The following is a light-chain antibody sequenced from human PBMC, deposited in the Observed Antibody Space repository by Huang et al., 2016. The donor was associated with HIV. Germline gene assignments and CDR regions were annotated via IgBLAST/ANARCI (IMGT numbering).Light chain of an antibody. CDR1: QSISNN. Sequence: IVMTQFPATLAVSPGERATLSCRASQSISNNLVWYQQKPGQAPRLLIYDTSARATGVPPRFSGSGYGTDFTLTISSLQSEDFAVYYCQQYGNWPPWTFGQGTKVEMK. V-gene: IGKV3-15*01. J-gene: IGKJ1*01. CDR2: DTS. CDR3: QQYGNWPPWT.